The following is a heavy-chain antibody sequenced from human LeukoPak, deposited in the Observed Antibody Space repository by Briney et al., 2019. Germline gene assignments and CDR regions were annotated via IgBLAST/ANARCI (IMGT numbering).Heavy chain of an antibody. CDR2: MNPNSGNT. CDR3: ATASYSGSLLDY. V-gene: IGHV1-8*01. CDR1: GYTFTSYD. Sequence: ASVKVSCKASGYTFTSYDINWVRQATGQGLEWMGWMNPNSGNTGYAQKFQGRVTMTEDTSTDTAYMELSSLRSEDTAVYYCATASYSGSLLDYWGQGTLVTVSS. J-gene: IGHJ4*02. D-gene: IGHD1-26*01.